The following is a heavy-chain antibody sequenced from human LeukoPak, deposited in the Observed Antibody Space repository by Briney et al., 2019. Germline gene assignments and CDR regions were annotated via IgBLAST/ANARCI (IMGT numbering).Heavy chain of an antibody. D-gene: IGHD3-10*01. CDR3: VRGYGSGSYWNY. V-gene: IGHV4-34*01. CDR1: GGSFSGYY. CDR2: VERSGST. Sequence: SETLSLTCAVYGGSFSGYYWSWIRQPPGKGLEWIGEVERSGSTNYNPSLKSRVTISVDTSKNQFSLKLSSVTAADTAVYYCVRGYGSGSYWNYWGQGTLVTVSS. J-gene: IGHJ4*02.